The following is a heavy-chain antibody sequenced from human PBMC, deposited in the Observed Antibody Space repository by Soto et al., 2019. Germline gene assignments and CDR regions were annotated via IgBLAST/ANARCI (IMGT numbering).Heavy chain of an antibody. CDR2: ISAYNGNT. CDR3: ARDSSDDYILTGYHPHVDG. J-gene: IGHJ6*04. V-gene: IGHV1-18*01. D-gene: IGHD3-9*01. CDR1: GYTFTSYG. Sequence: ASVKVSCKASGYTFTSYGISRVRQAPGQGLEWMGWISAYNGNTNYAQKLQGRVTMTTDTSTSTAYMELRSLRSDDTAVYYCARDSSDDYILTGYHPHVDGWGKGTTVTVAS.